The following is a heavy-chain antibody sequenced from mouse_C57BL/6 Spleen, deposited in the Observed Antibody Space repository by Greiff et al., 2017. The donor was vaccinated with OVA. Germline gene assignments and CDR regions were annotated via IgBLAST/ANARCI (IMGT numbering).Heavy chain of an antibody. Sequence: VQLQQSGPELVKPGASVKISCKASGYTFTDYYMNWVKQSHGKSLEWIGDINPNNGGTSYNQKFKGKATLTVDKSSSTAYMELRSLTSEDSAVYYCAREKLGRGDYYAMDYWGQGTSVTVSS. CDR3: AREKLGRGDYYAMDY. CDR2: INPNNGGT. CDR1: GYTFTDYY. J-gene: IGHJ4*01. D-gene: IGHD4-1*01. V-gene: IGHV1-26*01.